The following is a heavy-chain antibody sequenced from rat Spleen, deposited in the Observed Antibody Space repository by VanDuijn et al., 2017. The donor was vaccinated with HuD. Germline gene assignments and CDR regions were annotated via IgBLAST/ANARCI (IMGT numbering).Heavy chain of an antibody. V-gene: IGHV5-7*01. J-gene: IGHJ2*01. CDR1: GFTFSDYN. D-gene: IGHD1-2*01. CDR2: ITNASGGT. Sequence: EVQLVESGGGLVQPGRSLKLSCAASGFTFSDYNMAWVRQAPKKGLEWVATITNASGGTHYPDSGQVRFTVSRDIAKSNLSLQMNDLRLEETATYYCTRDSSFYYFDYWGQGVMVTVSS. CDR3: TRDSSFYYFDY.